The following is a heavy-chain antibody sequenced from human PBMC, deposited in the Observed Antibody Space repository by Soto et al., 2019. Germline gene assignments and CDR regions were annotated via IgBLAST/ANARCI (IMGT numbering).Heavy chain of an antibody. D-gene: IGHD6-6*01. Sequence: QVQLVQSGAEVKKPGASVKVSCKASGYTFTSYAMHWVRQAPGQRLVWIGWSNAGNGNTKYSQKYQVRVTITRDTSASTAHMELSRLRSEDTAVYYCARGSGSSSSNSFDIWGQGTMVTVAS. V-gene: IGHV1-3*01. J-gene: IGHJ3*02. CDR2: SNAGNGNT. CDR1: GYTFTSYA. CDR3: ARGSGSSSSNSFDI.